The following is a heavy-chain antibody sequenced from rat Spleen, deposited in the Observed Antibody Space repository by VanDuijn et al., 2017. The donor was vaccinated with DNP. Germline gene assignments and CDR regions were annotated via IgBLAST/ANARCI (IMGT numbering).Heavy chain of an antibody. J-gene: IGHJ4*01. CDR2: IISSGGST. D-gene: IGHD4-3*01. CDR1: GFTFSNYY. CDR3: AKNSGYYFDY. Sequence: EVQLVESGGGLVQPGRSLKLSCVASGFTFSNYYMAWVRQVPGKGLEWVASIISSGGSTYYPDSVKGRFTISRDNAKNTLYLQMNSLRSEDTATYYCAKNSGYYFDYWGQGTSVTVSS. V-gene: IGHV5-25*01.